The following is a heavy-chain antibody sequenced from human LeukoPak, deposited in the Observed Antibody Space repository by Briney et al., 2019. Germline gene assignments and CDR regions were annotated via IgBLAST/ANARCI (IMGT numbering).Heavy chain of an antibody. CDR2: VNQGGTEK. CDR3: AREHYFYYMDG. CDR1: GFTFSSQW. V-gene: IGHV3-7*01. Sequence: GGSLRLSCVASGFTFSSQWMSWVRQAPGKGLEWVANVNQGGTEKYYVDSVKGRFTISRDNAENSLYLQMNSLRAEDTAVYYCAREHYFYYMDGWGKGTTVTVSS. J-gene: IGHJ6*03.